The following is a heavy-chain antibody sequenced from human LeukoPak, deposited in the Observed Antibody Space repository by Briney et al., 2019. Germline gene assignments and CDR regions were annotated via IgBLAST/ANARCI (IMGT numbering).Heavy chain of an antibody. J-gene: IGHJ4*02. D-gene: IGHD4-11*01. Sequence: GGSLRLSCAASGFTVSSNYMSWVRQAPGKGLEWVSVIYSGGSTYYADSVKGRFTISRENAKNSLYLQMNSLRAEDTAVYYCARDYSNYVPDYWGQGTLVTVSS. CDR1: GFTVSSNY. V-gene: IGHV3-66*01. CDR2: IYSGGST. CDR3: ARDYSNYVPDY.